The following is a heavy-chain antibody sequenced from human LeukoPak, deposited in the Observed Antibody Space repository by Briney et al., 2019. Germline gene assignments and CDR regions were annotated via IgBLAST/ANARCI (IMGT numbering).Heavy chain of an antibody. J-gene: IGHJ4*02. CDR1: GFTFSSYA. Sequence: GGSLRLSCARSGFTFSSYAMSWVRQAPGGGLEWVSDISDTGATTYGADSVKGRFTISRDNSRSTLYLQMNSLRAEDSALYYCAKDTSIGRYCTNGVCSPFDYWGQGTLVTVSS. D-gene: IGHD2-8*01. CDR3: AKDTSIGRYCTNGVCSPFDY. CDR2: ISDTGATT. V-gene: IGHV3-23*01.